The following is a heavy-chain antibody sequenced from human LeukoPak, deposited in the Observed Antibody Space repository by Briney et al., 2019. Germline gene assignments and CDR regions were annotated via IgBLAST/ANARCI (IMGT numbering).Heavy chain of an antibody. CDR1: GYTFTRYY. Sequence: ASVKVSCKASGYTFTRYYMHWVRQAPGQGLEWMGIINPSGGSTNYAEKFQGRVTMTRDRSTSTVYMELSSLTSEDTAVYYCARAGVESSSCYSYWGQGTRSPSPQ. CDR2: INPSGGST. D-gene: IGHD6-13*01. J-gene: IGHJ4*02. V-gene: IGHV1-46*01. CDR3: ARAGVESSSCYSY.